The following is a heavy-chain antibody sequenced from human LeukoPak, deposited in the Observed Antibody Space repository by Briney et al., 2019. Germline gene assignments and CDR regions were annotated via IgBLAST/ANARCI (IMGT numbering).Heavy chain of an antibody. D-gene: IGHD1-1*01. CDR3: VRVAKERVGGVYYFDY. V-gene: IGHV3-13*01. J-gene: IGHJ4*02. Sequence: GGSLRLSCAASGFTFSDYDMHWVRQATGKGLEWVSAIGTAGATYYTGSVKGRFTISRENAKNSLYLQMNSLRAGDTAVYYCVRVAKERVGGVYYFDYWGQGTPVTVSS. CDR1: GFTFSDYD. CDR2: IGTAGAT.